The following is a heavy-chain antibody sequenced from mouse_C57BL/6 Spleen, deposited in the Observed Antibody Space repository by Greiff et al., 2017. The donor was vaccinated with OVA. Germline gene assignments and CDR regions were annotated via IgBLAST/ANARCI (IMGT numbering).Heavy chain of an antibody. V-gene: IGHV1-55*01. D-gene: IGHD4-1*01. CDR3: ARKGGTLYYAMDY. CDR1: GYTFTSYW. Sequence: VQLQQPGAELVKPGASVKMSCKASGYTFTSYWITWVKQRPGQGLEWIGDIYPGSGSTNYNEKFKSKATLTVDTSSSTAYMQLSSLTSEDSAVYYCARKGGTLYYAMDYWGQGTSVTVSS. CDR2: IYPGSGST. J-gene: IGHJ4*01.